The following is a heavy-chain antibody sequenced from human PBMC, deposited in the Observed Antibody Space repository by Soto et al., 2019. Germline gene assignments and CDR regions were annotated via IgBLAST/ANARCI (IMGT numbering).Heavy chain of an antibody. J-gene: IGHJ5*02. CDR2: HYSGGST. V-gene: IGHV3-53*01. CDR3: ARHRHPRGTVGATSPLDP. D-gene: IGHD1-26*01. CDR1: GFSVSSNY. Sequence: GGSLRLSCAISGFSVSSNYLSWVRQAPGKGLEWVSVHYSGGSTYYADSVQGRFTISRDKSNNTLYLQMRRVRAEDTAVYFCARHRHPRGTVGATSPLDPWGQGTQVTV.